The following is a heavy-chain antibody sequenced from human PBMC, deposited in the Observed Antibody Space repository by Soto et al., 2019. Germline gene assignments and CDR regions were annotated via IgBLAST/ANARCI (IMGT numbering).Heavy chain of an antibody. Sequence: PSDPLCLTCTVSVASISSGGFYWIWLRQHPGKGLEWIGYIYYSGSTYYNPSLKSRVTISVDTSKNQFSLKLSSVTAADTAVYYCATYTPGIAARIFDYWGQGTLVTVSS. D-gene: IGHD6-6*01. CDR2: IYYSGST. J-gene: IGHJ4*02. V-gene: IGHV4-31*02. CDR3: ATYTPGIAARIFDY. CDR1: VASISSGGFY.